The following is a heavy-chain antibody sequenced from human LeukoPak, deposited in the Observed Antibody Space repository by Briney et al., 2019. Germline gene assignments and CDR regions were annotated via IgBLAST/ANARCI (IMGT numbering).Heavy chain of an antibody. D-gene: IGHD2/OR15-2a*01. CDR1: GGSISSYY. J-gene: IGHJ6*03. CDR2: IYYSGST. Sequence: SETLSLTCTVSGGSISSYYWSWIRQPPGKGLEWIGYIYYSGSTNYNPSLKSRVTISVDTSKNQFSLKLSSVTAADTAVYYCARCKPHQYYYYYYMDVWGKGTTVTVS. CDR3: ARCKPHQYYYYYYMDV. V-gene: IGHV4-59*01.